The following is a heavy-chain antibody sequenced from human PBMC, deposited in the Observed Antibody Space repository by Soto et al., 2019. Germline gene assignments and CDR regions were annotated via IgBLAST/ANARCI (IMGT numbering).Heavy chain of an antibody. V-gene: IGHV5-51*01. CDR3: ERPDQNYVAS. J-gene: IGHJ4*02. Sequence: ESLKISCKSSENSFINYWIGLVLQMPGKGLEWMAIINPGNSETRYSPAFQGQVTISADKSVTTTYLQWDSLKASDSAMYFCERPDQNYVASWGQGTLVTVSS. CDR1: ENSFINYW. CDR2: INPGNSET.